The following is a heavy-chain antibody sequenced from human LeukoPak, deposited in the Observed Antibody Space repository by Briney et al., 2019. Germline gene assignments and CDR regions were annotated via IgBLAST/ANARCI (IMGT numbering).Heavy chain of an antibody. J-gene: IGHJ6*03. CDR1: GFTFSSYV. CDR2: IRYDGSNK. D-gene: IGHD1-14*01. CDR3: AKGRGRNRPHYYIDV. Sequence: GGSLRLSCAASGFTFSSYVMHWVRQAPGKGLEWVTFIRYDGSNKYYADSVKGRFTVSRDNSKNTLYLQMNSLGAEDTALYFCAKGRGRNRPHYYIDVWGRGTSVTVSS. V-gene: IGHV3-30*02.